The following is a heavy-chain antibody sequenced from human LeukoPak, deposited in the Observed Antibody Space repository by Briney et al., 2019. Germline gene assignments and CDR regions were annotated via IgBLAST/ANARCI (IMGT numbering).Heavy chain of an antibody. J-gene: IGHJ5*02. CDR2: ISSTSGHT. D-gene: IGHD3-16*01. V-gene: IGHV3-21*04. CDR1: GFSFSFSN. CDR3: ARVLSLGFDP. Sequence: PGGSLRLSCAASGFSFSFSNMNWVRQAPGKGLEWVSYISSTSGHTYYADSVNGRFTISRDTAKNSLYLQMNSLRAEDTALYHCARVLSLGFDPWGQGTLVTVSS.